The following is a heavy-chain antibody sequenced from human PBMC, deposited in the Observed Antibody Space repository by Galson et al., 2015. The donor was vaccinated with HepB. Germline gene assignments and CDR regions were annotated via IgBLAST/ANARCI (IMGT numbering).Heavy chain of an antibody. D-gene: IGHD1-14*01. J-gene: IGHJ4*02. Sequence: SETLSLTCTVSGGSISSYYWSWIRQPPGKGLEWIGYIYYSGSTNYNPSLKSRVTISVDTSKNQFSLKLSSVTAADTAVYYCARVYKGATLPDYWGQGTLVTVSS. CDR2: IYYSGST. CDR1: GGSISSYY. V-gene: IGHV4-59*01. CDR3: ARVYKGATLPDY.